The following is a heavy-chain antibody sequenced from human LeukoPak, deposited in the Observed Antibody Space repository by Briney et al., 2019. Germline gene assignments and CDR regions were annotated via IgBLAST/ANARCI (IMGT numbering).Heavy chain of an antibody. CDR1: GGTFISYA. CDR2: IIPIFGIE. CDR3: AREPEGESFDY. V-gene: IGHV1-69*04. J-gene: IGHJ4*02. Sequence: SVKVSCKASGGTFISYAISWVRQAPGQGLEWMGRIIPIFGIEKYAQKFQGRVTITADKSTSTAYMELSSLRSEDTAVYYCAREPEGESFDYWGQGTLVTVSS. D-gene: IGHD3-16*01.